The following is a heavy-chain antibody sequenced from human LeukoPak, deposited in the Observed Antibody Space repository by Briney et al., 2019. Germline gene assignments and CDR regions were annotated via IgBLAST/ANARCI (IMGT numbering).Heavy chain of an antibody. J-gene: IGHJ4*02. CDR2: IYTSGST. D-gene: IGHD6-13*01. Sequence: SETLSLTCTVSGGSISSYYWSWIRQPAGKGLEWIGRIYTSGSTNYNPSLKSRVTMSVDTSKNQFSLKLSSVTAANTAVYYCARQGSSSWYGGYFDYWGQGTLVTVSS. V-gene: IGHV4-4*07. CDR3: ARQGSSSWYGGYFDY. CDR1: GGSISSYY.